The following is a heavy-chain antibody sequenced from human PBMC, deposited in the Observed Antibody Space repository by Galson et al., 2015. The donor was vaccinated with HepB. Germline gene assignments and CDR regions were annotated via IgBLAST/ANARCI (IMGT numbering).Heavy chain of an antibody. D-gene: IGHD2-2*01. CDR1: GFTFSSYA. CDR2: ISGSGGST. Sequence: SLRLSCAASGFTFSSYAMSWVRQAPEKGLEWVSAISGSGGSTYYADSVKGRFTISRDNSKNTLYLQMNSLRAEDTAVYYCAKVIVVVPAATFDYWGQGTLVTVSS. V-gene: IGHV3-23*01. CDR3: AKVIVVVPAATFDY. J-gene: IGHJ4*02.